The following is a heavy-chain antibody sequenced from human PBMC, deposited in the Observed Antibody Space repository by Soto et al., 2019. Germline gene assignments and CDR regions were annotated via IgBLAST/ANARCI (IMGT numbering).Heavy chain of an antibody. V-gene: IGHV1-3*01. CDR3: VRRHVSATGIDWFDP. Sequence: XSVKVSCKASVYTFTSYGIHWVRQAPGQRLEWMGWINAANGDTKYSPKFQGRVTITRDTSASTAYMELSSLRSEDTAVYYCVRRHVSATGIDWFDPWGQGNLVTVSS. D-gene: IGHD6-13*01. CDR1: VYTFTSYG. CDR2: INAANGDT. J-gene: IGHJ5*02.